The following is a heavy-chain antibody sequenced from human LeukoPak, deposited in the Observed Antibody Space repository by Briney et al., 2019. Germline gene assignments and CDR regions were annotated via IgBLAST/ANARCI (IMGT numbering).Heavy chain of an antibody. CDR1: GGSFSGHY. J-gene: IGHJ6*03. CDR3: ARRLGRKFGERFYYYHYMDV. Sequence: SETLSLTCAVYGGSFSGHYWSWIRQPPGKGLEWIGEINHSGSTKYNSSLKSRVTISVDTSKNQFSLKLSSVTAADTAVYYCARRLGRKFGERFYYYHYMDVWGKGTTVTISS. CDR2: INHSGST. D-gene: IGHD3-10*01. V-gene: IGHV4-34*01.